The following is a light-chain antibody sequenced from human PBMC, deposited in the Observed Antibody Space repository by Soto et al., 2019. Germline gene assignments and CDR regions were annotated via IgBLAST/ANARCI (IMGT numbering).Light chain of an antibody. Sequence: VLPQSPDTLSLSPGDRVTLSCRASQSVRSTFLAWYQQKPGQAPRLLIYGASNRATGIPDRFSGSASGTDFTLTISRLEPGDSAVYYCQQYHDSPMNTFGQGTKLEI. CDR2: GAS. CDR1: QSVRSTF. CDR3: QQYHDSPMNT. J-gene: IGKJ2*01. V-gene: IGKV3-20*01.